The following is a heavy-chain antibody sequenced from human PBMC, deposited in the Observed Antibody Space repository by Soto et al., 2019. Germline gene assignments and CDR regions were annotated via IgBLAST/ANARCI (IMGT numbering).Heavy chain of an antibody. D-gene: IGHD2-8*01. CDR2: ISGYNGDT. Sequence: QGQLVQSGAEVKNPGASVKVSCKASGYTFTRYGISWARQAPGQGLEWMGWISGYNGDTKYAQKFQGRVTMTADTTTTTAYMALRSRMSDDRAVSYSSKNGQPSYFYIGMGVWGQGTTVTVSS. V-gene: IGHV1-18*01. CDR3: SKNGQPSYFYIGMGV. J-gene: IGHJ6*02. CDR1: GYTFTRYG.